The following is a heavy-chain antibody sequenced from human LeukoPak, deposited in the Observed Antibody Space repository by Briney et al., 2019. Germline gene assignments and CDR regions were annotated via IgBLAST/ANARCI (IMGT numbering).Heavy chain of an antibody. J-gene: IGHJ5*02. CDR1: GYTFTSYE. Sequence: GASVKVSCKASGYTFTSYEINWVRQATGQGLEWMGWMNPNSGNTGYAQKFQGRVTMTRNTSISTAYMELSSLRSEDTAVYYCARGYYDSSGYFGHNWFDPWGQGTLVTVSS. CDR2: MNPNSGNT. V-gene: IGHV1-8*01. CDR3: ARGYYDSSGYFGHNWFDP. D-gene: IGHD3-22*01.